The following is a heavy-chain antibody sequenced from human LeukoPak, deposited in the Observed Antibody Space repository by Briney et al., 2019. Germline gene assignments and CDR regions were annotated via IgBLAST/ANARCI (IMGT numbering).Heavy chain of an antibody. V-gene: IGHV1-8*01. D-gene: IGHD6-19*01. J-gene: IGHJ4*02. CDR3: ARELRNRIAVAYLFDY. Sequence: GASVKVSCKASGYTFTSYDINWVRQATGQGLEWMGWMNPNSGNTGYAQKFQGRVTMTRNTSISTAYMELSSLRSEDTAVYYCARELRNRIAVAYLFDYWGQGTLVTVSS. CDR1: GYTFTSYD. CDR2: MNPNSGNT.